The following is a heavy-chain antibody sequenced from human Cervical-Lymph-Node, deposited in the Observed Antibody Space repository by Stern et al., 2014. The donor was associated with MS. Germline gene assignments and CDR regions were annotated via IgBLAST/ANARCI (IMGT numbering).Heavy chain of an antibody. CDR3: ARDAQSIVGAIPYFDY. D-gene: IGHD1-26*01. CDR1: GGTFSSYA. CDR2: IIPIFGTA. Sequence: QVQLVESGAEVKKPGSSVKVSCKASGGTFSSYAISWVRQAPGQGLEWMGGIIPIFGTANYAQKFQGRVTITADESTSTAYMELSSLRSEDTAVYYCARDAQSIVGAIPYFDYWGQGTLVTVSS. V-gene: IGHV1-69*01. J-gene: IGHJ4*02.